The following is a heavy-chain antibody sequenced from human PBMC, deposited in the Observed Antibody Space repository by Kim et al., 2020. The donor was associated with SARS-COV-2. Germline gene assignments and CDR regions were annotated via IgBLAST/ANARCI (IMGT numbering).Heavy chain of an antibody. J-gene: IGHJ4*02. V-gene: IGHV1-3*01. CDR2: INSVNGKT. Sequence: ASVKVSCKASGYSFSTYNIHWVRQAPGQRLEWMGWINSVNGKTYYSQRFQGRVSISRDTSASTAYMELSSLRSEDTAVYYCATSLGYCSAGSCNYWGQGTLVTVSS. D-gene: IGHD2-15*01. CDR3: ATSLGYCSAGSCNY. CDR1: GYSFSTYN.